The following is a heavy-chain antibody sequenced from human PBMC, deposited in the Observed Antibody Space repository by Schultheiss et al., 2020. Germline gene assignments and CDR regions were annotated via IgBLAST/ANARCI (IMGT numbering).Heavy chain of an antibody. J-gene: IGHJ4*02. Sequence: GGSLRLSCATSGFNLRKYAMHWVRQAPGKGLEWVAVISYDGSNKYYADSVKGRFTISRDNSKNTLYLQMNSLRAEDTAVYYCARVGGGGRLVWGQGTLVTVAS. CDR1: GFNLRKYA. CDR2: ISYDGSNK. V-gene: IGHV3-33*05. CDR3: ARVGGGGRLV. D-gene: IGHD3-9*01.